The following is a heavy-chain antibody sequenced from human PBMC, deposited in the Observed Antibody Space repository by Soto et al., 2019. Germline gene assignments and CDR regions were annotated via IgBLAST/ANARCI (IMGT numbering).Heavy chain of an antibody. D-gene: IGHD7-27*01. CDR2: ISAYNGNT. CDR1: GYSFTSYG. Sequence: VASVKVSCKASGYSFTSYGISWVRQAPGQGLEWMGWISAYNGNTGYAQKFQGRVTMTRSTSISTAYMELSSLTSEDTAVYYCTGGPPNWGFDSWGQGTPVTVSS. J-gene: IGHJ5*01. V-gene: IGHV1-8*02. CDR3: TGGPPNWGFDS.